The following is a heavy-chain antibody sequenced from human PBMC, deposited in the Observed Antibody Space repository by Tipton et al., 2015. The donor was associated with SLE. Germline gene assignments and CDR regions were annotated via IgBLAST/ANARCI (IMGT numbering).Heavy chain of an antibody. V-gene: IGHV3-23*01. D-gene: IGHD1-26*01. CDR1: GFTFSSYA. CDR2: ISGSGGST. Sequence: GSLRLSCAASGFTFSSYAMSWVRQAPGKGLEWVSAISGSGGSTYYADSVKGRFTISRDNSKNTLYLQMNSLRAEDTAVYYCARAPGDGSYFDYWGQGTLVTVSS. CDR3: ARAPGDGSYFDY. J-gene: IGHJ4*02.